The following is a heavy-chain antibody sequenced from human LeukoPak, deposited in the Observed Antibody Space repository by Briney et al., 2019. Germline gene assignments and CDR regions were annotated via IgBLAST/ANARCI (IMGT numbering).Heavy chain of an antibody. J-gene: IGHJ4*02. CDR3: ARSGSSWYLGYYFDY. Sequence: SETLSLTCTVSGGSISSYYWSWIRQPPGKGLEWIGYIYYSGSTNYNPSLKSRVTISVDTSKNQFSLKLSSVTAADTAVYYCARSGSSWYLGYYFDYWGQGTLVTVSS. CDR2: IYYSGST. V-gene: IGHV4-59*01. D-gene: IGHD6-13*01. CDR1: GGSISSYY.